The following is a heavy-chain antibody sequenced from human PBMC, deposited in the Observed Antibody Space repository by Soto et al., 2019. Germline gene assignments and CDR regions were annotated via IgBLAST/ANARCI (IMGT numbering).Heavy chain of an antibody. J-gene: IGHJ4*02. CDR2: IHYNGRT. CDR1: GVSVSDYH. CDR3: ASSRGSPVPLDY. V-gene: IGHV4-59*02. Sequence: SETLSLTCSVSGVSVSDYHWTWIRLTPKKELQWIGFIHYNGRTDSSPSLKSRVTISLDMSKNHVSLILKSVTAADTAVYYCASSRGSPVPLDYWGQGTLVTVSS. D-gene: IGHD1-26*01.